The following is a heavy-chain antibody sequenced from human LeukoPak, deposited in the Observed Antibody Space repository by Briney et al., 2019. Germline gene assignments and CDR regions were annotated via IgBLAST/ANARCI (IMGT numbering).Heavy chain of an antibody. CDR3: ARTRGGGSHYYFDY. J-gene: IGHJ4*02. D-gene: IGHD1-26*01. V-gene: IGHV3-53*05. Sequence: GGSLRLSCAVSGFIVNTYYMSWVRQAPGKGLEWVSIIYSDGSTYYADSVKGRFTISRDNAKISLYLQMNSLRTEDTALYYCARTRGGGSHYYFDYWGQGTLVTVSS. CDR1: GFIVNTYY. CDR2: IYSDGST.